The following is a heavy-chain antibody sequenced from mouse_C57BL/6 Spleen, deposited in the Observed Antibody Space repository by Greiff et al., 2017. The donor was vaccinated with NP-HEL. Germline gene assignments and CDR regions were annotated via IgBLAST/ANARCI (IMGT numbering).Heavy chain of an antibody. CDR1: GFTFSSYG. CDR3: ARHETGTYAMDY. Sequence: DVQLVESGGDLVKPGGSLKLSCAASGFTFSSYGMSWVRQTPDKRLEWVATISSGGSYTYYPDSVKGRFTISRDNAKNTLYLQMSSLKSEDTAMYYCARHETGTYAMDYWGQGTSVTVSS. V-gene: IGHV5-6*01. D-gene: IGHD4-1*01. J-gene: IGHJ4*01. CDR2: ISSGGSYT.